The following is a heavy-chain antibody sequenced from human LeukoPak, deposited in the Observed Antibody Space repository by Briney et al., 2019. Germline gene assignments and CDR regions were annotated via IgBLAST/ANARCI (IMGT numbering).Heavy chain of an antibody. CDR1: GFSVRSNY. CDR2: IYSGGRT. Sequence: GGSLRLSCTASGFSVRSNYMSWVRQAPGKGLEWVSVIYSGGRTHYADSVRGRFTISGDNSKNTIYLQMNSLRVEDTAVNYCARAPMDVVIVLDAFDVWGQGTMVTVSS. V-gene: IGHV3-66*01. CDR3: ARAPMDVVIVLDAFDV. D-gene: IGHD2-2*03. J-gene: IGHJ3*01.